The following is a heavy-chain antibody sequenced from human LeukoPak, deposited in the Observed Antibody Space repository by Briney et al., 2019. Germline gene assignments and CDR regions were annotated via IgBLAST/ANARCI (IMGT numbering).Heavy chain of an antibody. CDR2: IHNSGRT. V-gene: IGHV4-59*08. D-gene: IGHD3-22*01. CDR3: ARHYPYDSGVYQDDFDI. J-gene: IGHJ3*02. CDR1: GASIRSHY. Sequence: SETLSLTCTLSGASIRSHYWSWIRQPPGKGLEWLAYIHNSGRTNYNPSLKSRLTISLDTSKNQFSLNVRSVTAADTAVYYCARHYPYDSGVYQDDFDIWGQGKMVTVSS.